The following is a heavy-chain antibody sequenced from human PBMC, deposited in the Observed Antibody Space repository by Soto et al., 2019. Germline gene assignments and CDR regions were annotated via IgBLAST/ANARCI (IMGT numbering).Heavy chain of an antibody. D-gene: IGHD2-8*01. CDR3: VSQRTSVLTQAYFDY. CDR2: VYYRGRS. V-gene: IGHV4-39*01. Sequence: PSETLSLTCTVSGGSISSSSYYWGWIRQSPGKGLEWIGSVYYRGRSYSKSSVKSRVTISVDTSKNQFSLNLNSVTASDTAVYFCVSQRTSVLTQAYFDYWGPGALVTVPQ. J-gene: IGHJ4*02. CDR1: GGSISSSSYY.